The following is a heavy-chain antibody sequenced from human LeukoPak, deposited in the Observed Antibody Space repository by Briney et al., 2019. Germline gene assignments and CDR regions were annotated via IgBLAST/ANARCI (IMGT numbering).Heavy chain of an antibody. D-gene: IGHD3-22*01. CDR2: MCGSDYYT. CDR3: AKAANYYDTSGDYPFDAFDL. V-gene: IGHV3-23*01. J-gene: IGHJ3*01. Sequence: GGSLRLSCAASGFTFSNYAMNWVRQPPGKGLEWVSAMCGSDYYTDYADSVKGRFTISRDNSKNTLYLQMNSLRADDTAVYYCAKAANYYDTSGDYPFDAFDLWGQGTMVTVSS. CDR1: GFTFSNYA.